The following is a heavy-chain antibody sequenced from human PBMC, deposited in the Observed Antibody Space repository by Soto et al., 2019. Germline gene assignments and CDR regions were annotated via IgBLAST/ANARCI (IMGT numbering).Heavy chain of an antibody. V-gene: IGHV3-21*06. D-gene: IGHD3-10*01. Sequence: AGGSLRLSSIVSGFTFSSYGMNWVRQAPGKGLEWVSSISSSSIYTYYADSVKGRFTISRDNAKNSVYLQMNSLRAEDTAVYYCARDFKESQYYYYCMDVWGKGTTVTV. CDR2: ISSSSIYT. J-gene: IGHJ6*03. CDR3: ARDFKESQYYYYCMDV. CDR1: GFTFSSYG.